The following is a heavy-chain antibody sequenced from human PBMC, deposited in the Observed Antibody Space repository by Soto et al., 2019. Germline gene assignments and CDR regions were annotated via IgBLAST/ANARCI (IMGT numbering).Heavy chain of an antibody. CDR1: GFTFSSYS. CDR2: ISSSSSYI. J-gene: IGHJ1*01. D-gene: IGHD6-19*01. V-gene: IGHV3-21*01. CDR3: ARAALFSSGLVKVVWYFQH. Sequence: EVQLVESGGGLVKPGGSLRLSCAASGFTFSSYSMNWVRQAPGKGLEWVSSISSSSSYIYYADSVKGRFTISRDNAKNSLYLQMNSLRAEDTAVYYCARAALFSSGLVKVVWYFQHWGQGTLVTVSS.